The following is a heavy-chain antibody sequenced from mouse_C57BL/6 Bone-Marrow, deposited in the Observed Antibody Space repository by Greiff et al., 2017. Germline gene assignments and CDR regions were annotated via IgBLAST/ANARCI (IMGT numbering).Heavy chain of an antibody. D-gene: IGHD1-1*01. CDR3: ASDYGSSFYYAMDY. J-gene: IGHJ4*01. CDR2: IDPSDSYT. V-gene: IGHV1-50*01. CDR1: GYTFTSYW. Sequence: QVQLQQPGAELVKPGASVKLSCKASGYTFTSYWMQWVKQRPGQGLEWIGEIDPSDSYTNYNQKFKGKATLTVDTSSSTAYMQLSSLTSEDSAVYYCASDYGSSFYYAMDYWGQRTSVTVSS.